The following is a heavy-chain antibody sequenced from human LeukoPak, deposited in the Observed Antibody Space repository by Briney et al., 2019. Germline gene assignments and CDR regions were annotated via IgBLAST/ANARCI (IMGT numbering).Heavy chain of an antibody. D-gene: IGHD3-3*01. CDR2: IYYSGST. CDR1: GGSISSYY. V-gene: IGHV4-59*01. CDR3: ARGLAIFGWPPYYYYYMDV. Sequence: SETLSLTCTVSGGSISSYYWSWIRQPPGKGLEWIGYIYYSGSTNYNPSLKSRVTISVDTSKNQLSLKLSSVTAADTAVYYCARGLAIFGWPPYYYYYMDVWGKGTTVTVSS. J-gene: IGHJ6*03.